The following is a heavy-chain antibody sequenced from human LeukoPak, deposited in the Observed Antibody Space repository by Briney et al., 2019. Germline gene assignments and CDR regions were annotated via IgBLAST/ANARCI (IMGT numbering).Heavy chain of an antibody. J-gene: IGHJ4*02. CDR3: AEPHLDD. CDR2: IRYDGSNK. V-gene: IGHV3-30*02. Sequence: PGGSLRLSCAASGFTFSSYSMSWVRQAPGKGLEWVAFIRYDGSNKYYADSVKGRFTTSRDNSKNTLYLQMNSLRAGDTAVYYCAEPHLDDWGQGTLVTVSS. CDR1: GFTFSSYS.